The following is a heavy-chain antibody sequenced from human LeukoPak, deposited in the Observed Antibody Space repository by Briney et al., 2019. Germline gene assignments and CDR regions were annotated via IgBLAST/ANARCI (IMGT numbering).Heavy chain of an antibody. J-gene: IGHJ2*01. D-gene: IGHD1-7*01. CDR1: GFTFDDYA. Sequence: GGSLRLSCEASGFTFDDYAMHWVRQAPGKGLEWVSGISWNSGSIGYADSVKGRFTISRDNAKNSLYLQMNSLRAEDTASYYCARLNYGNWYFDLWGRGTLVTVSS. V-gene: IGHV3-9*01. CDR3: ARLNYGNWYFDL. CDR2: ISWNSGSI.